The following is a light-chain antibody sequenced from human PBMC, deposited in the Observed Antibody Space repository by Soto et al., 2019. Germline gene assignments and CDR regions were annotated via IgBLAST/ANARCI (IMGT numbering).Light chain of an antibody. CDR3: QQYGSLSWT. Sequence: EVVMTQSPATLSVSPGERATLSCRASHSVSSSYLAWYQQKPGQAPRLLIYGASSRATGIPDRLSGSGSGTDFTLTISRLEPEDFAVYYCQQYGSLSWTFGQGTKVDIK. V-gene: IGKV3-20*01. CDR1: HSVSSSY. J-gene: IGKJ1*01. CDR2: GAS.